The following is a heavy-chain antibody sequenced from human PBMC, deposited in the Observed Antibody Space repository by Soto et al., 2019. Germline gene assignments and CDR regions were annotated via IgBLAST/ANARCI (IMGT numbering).Heavy chain of an antibody. CDR2: IIPIFGTA. Sequence: SVKVSCKASGGTFSSYAISWVRQAPGQGLEWMGGIIPIFGTANYAQKFQGRVTITADKSTSTAYMELSSLRSEDTAVYYCARVLYYYDSSGYLSWFDPWGQGTRVTVS. CDR3: ARVLYYYDSSGYLSWFDP. CDR1: GGTFSSYA. J-gene: IGHJ5*02. D-gene: IGHD3-22*01. V-gene: IGHV1-69*06.